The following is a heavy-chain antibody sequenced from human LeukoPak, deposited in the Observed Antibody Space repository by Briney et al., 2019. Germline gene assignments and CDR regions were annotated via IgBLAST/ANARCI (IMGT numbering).Heavy chain of an antibody. CDR1: GGSISSGGYY. D-gene: IGHD3-9*01. Sequence: SETLSLTCTVSGGSISSGGYYWSWLRQPPGKGREGIGYIYYSGSTYYNPSLKSRVTISVDTSKNQFSLKLSSVTAADTAVYYCRGGYFDWDAFDIWGQGTMVTVSS. J-gene: IGHJ3*02. V-gene: IGHV4-31*03. CDR2: IYYSGST. CDR3: RGGYFDWDAFDI.